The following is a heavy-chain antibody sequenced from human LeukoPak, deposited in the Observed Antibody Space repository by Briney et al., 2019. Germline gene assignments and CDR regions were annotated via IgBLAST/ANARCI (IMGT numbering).Heavy chain of an antibody. Sequence: ASVKVSCKVSGYTLTELSMHWVRQAPGKGLERMGGFDPEDGETIYAQKFQGRVTMTEDTSTDTAYMELSSLRSEDTAVYYCATVRFRWTNDYFDYWGQGTLVTVSS. J-gene: IGHJ4*02. CDR2: FDPEDGET. CDR3: ATVRFRWTNDYFDY. V-gene: IGHV1-24*01. D-gene: IGHD2-15*01. CDR1: GYTLTELS.